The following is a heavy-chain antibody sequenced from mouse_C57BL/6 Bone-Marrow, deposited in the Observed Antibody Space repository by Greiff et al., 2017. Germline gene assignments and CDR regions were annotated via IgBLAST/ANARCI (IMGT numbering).Heavy chain of an antibody. Sequence: VQLQQSGPVLVKPGASVKMSCKASGYTFTDYYMNWVKQSHGQSLEWIGVINPYNGGTSYNQKFKGKATLTVDKYSSPAYMDLHSLTAEDSAVDYCSRGSIYSNYVDYWGQGTTLTVSS. CDR1: GYTFTDYY. D-gene: IGHD2-5*01. J-gene: IGHJ2*01. V-gene: IGHV1-19*01. CDR3: SRGSIYSNYVDY. CDR2: INPYNGGT.